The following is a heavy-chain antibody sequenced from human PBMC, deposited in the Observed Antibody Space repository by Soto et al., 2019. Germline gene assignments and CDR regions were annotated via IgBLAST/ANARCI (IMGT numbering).Heavy chain of an antibody. D-gene: IGHD6-6*01. J-gene: IGHJ5*02. CDR3: ARSRGIQQLALYNWFDP. Sequence: QVQLQESGPGLVKPSQTLSLTCTVSGGSISSGGYYWSWIRQHPGKGLEWIGYIYYSGSTYYNPSLKSRVTISVDTSKNQFSLKLSSVTAADTAVYYCARSRGIQQLALYNWFDPCGQGTLVTVSS. CDR2: IYYSGST. V-gene: IGHV4-31*03. CDR1: GGSISSGGYY.